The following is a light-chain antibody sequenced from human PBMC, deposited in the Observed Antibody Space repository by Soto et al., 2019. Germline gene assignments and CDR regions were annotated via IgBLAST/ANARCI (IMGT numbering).Light chain of an antibody. J-gene: IGKJ1*01. CDR3: QQYHNAGST. CDR1: QSVSNN. V-gene: IGKV3-15*01. Sequence: IVMTQSPATLSVFTGGRASLSCRASQSVSNNLAWYQKKPGQAPRLLIYGASTRAAGISVRFSGGGSGTEFTLIISSLQSDDSAVYYCQQYHNAGSTFGQGTKVEI. CDR2: GAS.